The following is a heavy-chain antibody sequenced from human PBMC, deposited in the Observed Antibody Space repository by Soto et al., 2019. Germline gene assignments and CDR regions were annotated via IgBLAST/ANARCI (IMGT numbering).Heavy chain of an antibody. CDR3: ARDGATRTDY. D-gene: IGHD1-26*01. CDR1: GFTFSSYS. J-gene: IGHJ4*02. CDR2: ISSSSSYI. Sequence: GGSLRLSCAASGFTFSSYSRNWVRQAPGKGREWVSSISSSSSYIYYADSRKGRFTISRENDKNSLYRQMNSLRAEDTAVYYCARDGATRTDYWGQGTLVTVSS. V-gene: IGHV3-21*01.